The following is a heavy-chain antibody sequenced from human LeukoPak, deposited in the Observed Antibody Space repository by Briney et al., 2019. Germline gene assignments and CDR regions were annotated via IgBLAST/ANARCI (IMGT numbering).Heavy chain of an antibody. D-gene: IGHD6-6*01. CDR1: GFTFSSYW. CDR3: AKRLAARDYYFDP. CDR2: IAQDGSEK. V-gene: IGHV3-7*05. J-gene: IGHJ5*02. Sequence: GGSLSLSCAASGFTFSSYWMSWVRQAPGKGLEWVANIAQDGSEKYYVDSVKGRFTISRDNAQNSLHLQMNSLTAEDTAVYYCAKRLAARDYYFDPWGQGTLVTVSS.